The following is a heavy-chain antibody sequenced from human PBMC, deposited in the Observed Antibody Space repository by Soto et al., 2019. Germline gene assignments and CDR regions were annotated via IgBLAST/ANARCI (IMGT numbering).Heavy chain of an antibody. V-gene: IGHV1-18*01. CDR1: GYTFTSYG. Sequence: ASVKVSCKASGYTFTSYGISWVRQAPGQGLEWMGWISAYNGNTDYAQKLQGRVTMTTDTSTSTAYMELSSLRSDDTAVYYCARITMVRGVDPSIDYWGQGTLVTVSS. J-gene: IGHJ4*02. CDR3: ARITMVRGVDPSIDY. CDR2: ISAYNGNT. D-gene: IGHD3-10*01.